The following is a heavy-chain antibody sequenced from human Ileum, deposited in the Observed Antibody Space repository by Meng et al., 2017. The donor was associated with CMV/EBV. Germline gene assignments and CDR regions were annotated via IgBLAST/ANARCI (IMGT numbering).Heavy chain of an antibody. CDR2: IYYTGVT. J-gene: IGHJ4*02. Sequence: SETLSLTCTVSGDSISGGDYYWSWIRQPPGKGLEWIGYIYYTGVTYYNPSLKSRFTLSVDTSKNQFYLKLSSVTAADTAMYFCARAYYAFWSGYYRYYFDYWGQGTLVTVSS. V-gene: IGHV4-30-4*08. CDR1: GDSISGGDYY. D-gene: IGHD3-3*01. CDR3: ARAYYAFWSGYYRYYFDY.